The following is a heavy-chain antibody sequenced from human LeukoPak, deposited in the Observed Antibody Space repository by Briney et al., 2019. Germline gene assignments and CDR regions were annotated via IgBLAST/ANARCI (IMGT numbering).Heavy chain of an antibody. J-gene: IGHJ6*03. CDR3: ATRVPPSIAAAGTGYYYYYYMDV. Sequence: SETLSLTCTVSGGSINTYYWSWIRQPPGKGLEWIGYIYYIGSTNYNPSLKSRVTLSMDTSKNQFSLRLISVTAADTAVYYCATRVPPSIAAAGTGYYYYYYMDVWGKGTTVTVSS. D-gene: IGHD6-13*01. CDR2: IYYIGST. CDR1: GGSINTYY. V-gene: IGHV4-59*01.